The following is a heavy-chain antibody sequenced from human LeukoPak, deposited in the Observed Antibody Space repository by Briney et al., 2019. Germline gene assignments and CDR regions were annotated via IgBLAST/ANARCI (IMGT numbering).Heavy chain of an antibody. CDR1: GYSFPSYW. CDR3: ARGLGSYFDY. J-gene: IGHJ4*02. V-gene: IGHV5-51*01. CDR2: IYPGDSDT. Sequence: GESLKISCKGSGYSFPSYWIAWVRQMPGKGLEWMGIIYPGDSDTRNSPSFQGQVTISVDKSISTAYLHWSSLKASDTAVYYCARGLGSYFDYWGQGTLVTVSS. D-gene: IGHD6-19*01.